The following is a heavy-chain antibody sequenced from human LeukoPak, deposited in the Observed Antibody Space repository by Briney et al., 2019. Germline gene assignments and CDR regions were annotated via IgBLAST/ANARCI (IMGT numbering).Heavy chain of an antibody. CDR1: GYTFTSYG. D-gene: IGHD3-9*01. CDR3: ARDSALRGTRYLDY. Sequence: ASVTVSCKASGYTFTSYGISWVRQAPGPGLEGMGWISAYNGNTNYAQKLKGRVTMTTDTSTRTAYMELRSLRSDDTAVYYCARDSALRGTRYLDYWGQGTLVTVSS. V-gene: IGHV1-18*01. J-gene: IGHJ4*02. CDR2: ISAYNGNT.